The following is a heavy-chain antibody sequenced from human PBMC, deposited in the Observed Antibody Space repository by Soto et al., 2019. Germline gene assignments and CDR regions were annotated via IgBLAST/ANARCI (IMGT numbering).Heavy chain of an antibody. CDR1: GFTVSGNY. D-gene: IGHD5-12*01. J-gene: IGHJ4*02. Sequence: PGGSLRLSCAASGFTVSGNYMSWVRQAPGKGLEWVSIIYSGGSTFYADSVKGRFTISRDNSKNTVYLQMNSLRAEDTAVYYCATGAPITPGTFDYRGQGTLVTVSS. CDR3: ATGAPITPGTFDY. CDR2: IYSGGST. V-gene: IGHV3-53*01.